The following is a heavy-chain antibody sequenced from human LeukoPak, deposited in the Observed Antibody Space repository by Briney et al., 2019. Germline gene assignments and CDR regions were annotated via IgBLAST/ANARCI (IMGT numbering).Heavy chain of an antibody. V-gene: IGHV3-74*01. Sequence: PGGSLRLSCAASGFNFRSCWMHWVRQAPGRGLVWVSRINSDGTGTYADSVKGRFTISRDNANNTLYLQMNSLRADDTAVYYCTRDARTCHSSGCWKPSDYWGQGALVTVSS. CDR1: GFNFRSCW. J-gene: IGHJ4*02. CDR2: INSDGTGT. CDR3: TRDARTCHSSGCWKPSDY. D-gene: IGHD3-22*01.